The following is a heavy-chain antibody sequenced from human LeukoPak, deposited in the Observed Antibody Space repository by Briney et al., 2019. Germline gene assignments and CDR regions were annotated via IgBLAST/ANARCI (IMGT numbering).Heavy chain of an antibody. CDR2: ISAGGHNT. V-gene: IGHV3-23*01. CDR3: ANLPERYCSGGSCLPSTG. Sequence: PGGSLRLSCDASGFSFSDYAMHWVRQAPGKGLEWVSGISAGGHNTYYADSVKGRFTISRDNSKNTLFVQMNSLSSDDTAVYYCANLPERYCSGGSCLPSTGWGQGTLVTVSS. J-gene: IGHJ4*02. CDR1: GFSFSDYA. D-gene: IGHD2-15*01.